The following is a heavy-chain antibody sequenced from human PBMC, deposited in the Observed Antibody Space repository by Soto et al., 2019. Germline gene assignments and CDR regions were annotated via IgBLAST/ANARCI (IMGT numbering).Heavy chain of an antibody. CDR3: AKGGIQLWTRYFDY. CDR2: ISGSGGST. V-gene: IGHV3-23*01. CDR1: GFTFSSYA. J-gene: IGHJ4*02. D-gene: IGHD5-18*01. Sequence: AGGSLRLSCAASGFTFSSYAMSWVRQAPGKGLEWVSAISGSGGSTYYADSVKGRFTISRDNSKNTLYLQMNSLRAEDTAVYYCAKGGIQLWTRYFDYWGQGTLVTVSS.